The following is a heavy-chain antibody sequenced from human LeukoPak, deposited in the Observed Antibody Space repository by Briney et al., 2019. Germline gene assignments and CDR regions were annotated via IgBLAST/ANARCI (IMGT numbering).Heavy chain of an antibody. V-gene: IGHV4-31*03. D-gene: IGHD3-10*01. Sequence: TSETLSLTCTVSGGSISSSSYYWSWIRQHPGKGLEWIGHIYHTGSSYYNPTLKSRVTISVDTSKNQFSLRLKSVTAADTAVYYCARLVARVRGVTYYFDYWGQGTLVTVSS. CDR2: IYHTGSS. CDR1: GGSISSSSYY. J-gene: IGHJ4*02. CDR3: ARLVARVRGVTYYFDY.